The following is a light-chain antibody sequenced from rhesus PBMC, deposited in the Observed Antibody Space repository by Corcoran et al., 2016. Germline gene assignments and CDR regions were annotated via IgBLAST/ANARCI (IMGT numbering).Light chain of an antibody. Sequence: DIQMTQSPSTLSASVGDTVTITCRASQRISKWLDWYQQKPGKAPKFLSYKASSLQSGVPSRFSGSGSGTDFTLTICGLQPEDFATYYSLHYPSSPWTFGPVTKVAIK. CDR3: LHYPSSPWT. CDR2: KAS. V-gene: IGKV1-22*01. CDR1: QRISKW. J-gene: IGKJ1*01.